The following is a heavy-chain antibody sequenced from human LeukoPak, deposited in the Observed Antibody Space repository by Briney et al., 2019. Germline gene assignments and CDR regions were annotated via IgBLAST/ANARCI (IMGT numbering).Heavy chain of an antibody. V-gene: IGHV4-39*01. D-gene: IGHD3-3*01. CDR1: GGSISSSSYY. CDR3: ARSGVLRFLEWLSPGGYFDY. CDR2: ISDSGTT. Sequence: RPSETLSLTCTVSGGSISSSSYYWGWIRQPPGKGLEWIGSISDSGTTYNNPSLKSRVTISVVTSKNQFSLRLSSVTAADTAVYYCARSGVLRFLEWLSPGGYFDYWGQGTLVTVSS. J-gene: IGHJ4*02.